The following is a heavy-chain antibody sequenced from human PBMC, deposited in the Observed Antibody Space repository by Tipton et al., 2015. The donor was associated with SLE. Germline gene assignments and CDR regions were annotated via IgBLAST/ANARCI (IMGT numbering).Heavy chain of an antibody. V-gene: IGHV4-59*11. D-gene: IGHD2-15*01. Sequence: TLSLTCTVSGGSISSHYWSWIRQPPGKGLEWIGYVYYTGITNYKSSLKSRVTISVDTSKNQFSLKLTSVTAADTAVYYCATSRYCSGGSCYSRSSDMDVWGKGTTVTVSS. J-gene: IGHJ6*03. CDR2: VYYTGIT. CDR1: GGSISSHY. CDR3: ATSRYCSGGSCYSRSSDMDV.